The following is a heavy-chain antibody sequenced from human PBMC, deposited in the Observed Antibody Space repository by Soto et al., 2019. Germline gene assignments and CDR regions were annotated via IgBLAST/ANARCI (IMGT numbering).Heavy chain of an antibody. CDR1: GYTFTNYG. CDR3: AREGPAPYYYYGMDV. V-gene: IGHV1-18*01. CDR2: ISGYNGNT. Sequence: QVQLVQSGAEVKKPGASVKVSCKASGYTFTNYGFSWVRQAPGQGLEWMGWISGYNGNTKYVEKFQGRVTMTADTSTSKANMELRSLRSDDKAVYYCAREGPAPYYYYGMDVWGQGTAVTVSS. J-gene: IGHJ6*02.